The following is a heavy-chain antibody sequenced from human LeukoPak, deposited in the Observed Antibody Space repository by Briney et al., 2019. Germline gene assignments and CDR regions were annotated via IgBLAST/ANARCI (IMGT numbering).Heavy chain of an antibody. CDR1: GFTFSSYS. CDR2: ISSSSGYI. CDR3: ARVWFGESGWFDP. V-gene: IGHV3-21*01. Sequence: GGSLRLSCAASGFTFSSYSMNWVRQAPGKGLEWVSFISSSSGYIYYADSVKGRFTISRDNAKNSLYLQMNGLRAEDTAVYYCARVWFGESGWFDPWGQGTLVTVSS. J-gene: IGHJ5*02. D-gene: IGHD3-10*01.